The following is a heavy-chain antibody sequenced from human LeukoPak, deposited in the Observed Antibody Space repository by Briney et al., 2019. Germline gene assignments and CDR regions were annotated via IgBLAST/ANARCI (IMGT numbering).Heavy chain of an antibody. V-gene: IGHV4-39*01. J-gene: IGHJ4*02. CDR3: ARQDELGSQGY. Sequence: SETLSLTCTVSGGSISSSSYSWGWIRQPPGKGLEWIGSIYYSGSTYYNPSLKSRVTISVDTSKNQLSLKLSSVTAADTAVYYCARQDELGSQGYWGQGTLVTVSS. CDR2: IYYSGST. D-gene: IGHD7-27*01. CDR1: GGSISSSSYS.